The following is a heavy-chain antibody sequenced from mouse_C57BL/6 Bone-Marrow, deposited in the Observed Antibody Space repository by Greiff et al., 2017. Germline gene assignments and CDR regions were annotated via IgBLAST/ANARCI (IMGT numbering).Heavy chain of an antibody. J-gene: IGHJ2*01. CDR3: TLGPNFDY. D-gene: IGHD4-1*01. V-gene: IGHV14-4*01. CDR1: GFNIKDDY. CDR2: IDPENGDT. Sequence: VQLQQSGAELVRPGASVKLSCTASGFNIKDDYMHWVKQMPEQGLEWIGWIDPENGDTEYASKFQGKATITADTSSNTAYLQLSSLTSADTAVYYCTLGPNFDYWGQGTTLTVSS.